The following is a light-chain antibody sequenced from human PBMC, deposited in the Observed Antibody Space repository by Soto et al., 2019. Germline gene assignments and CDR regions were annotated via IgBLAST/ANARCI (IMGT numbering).Light chain of an antibody. CDR2: WAS. Sequence: DIVMTQSPDSLAVSLGERATINCRSSQSGLYSSSNKNYLAWYQQKPGQPPKLLIYWASTRESGVPHRFSGSGSGTDFTLNISSLQDADVAVYYCQQYCSSPWTFGQATKLEIK. V-gene: IGKV4-1*01. CDR3: QQYCSSPWT. J-gene: IGKJ1*01. CDR1: QSGLYSSSNKNY.